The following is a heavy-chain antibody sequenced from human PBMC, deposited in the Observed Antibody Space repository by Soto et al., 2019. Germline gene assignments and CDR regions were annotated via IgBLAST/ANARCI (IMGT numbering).Heavy chain of an antibody. CDR2: IWSDGGNK. J-gene: IGHJ4*02. Sequence: QVQLVESGGGVVQPGRSLRLSCAASGFTSTTYDMHWVRQAPGNGLEWVAVIWSDGGNKYYADSVKGRFTISRDYSKNTLYLQMNTLRAEDTALYFCARGSNDHSYYFDYWGQGTLVIVSS. CDR1: GFTSTTYD. CDR3: ARGSNDHSYYFDY. D-gene: IGHD2-8*01. V-gene: IGHV3-33*01.